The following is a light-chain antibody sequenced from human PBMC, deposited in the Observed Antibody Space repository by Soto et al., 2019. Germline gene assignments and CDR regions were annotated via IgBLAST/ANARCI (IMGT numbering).Light chain of an antibody. J-gene: IGKJ1*01. CDR3: QQYNSYSGT. CDR1: QTISSW. V-gene: IGKV1-5*03. CDR2: KAS. Sequence: DIQMTQSPSTLSGSVGDRVTITVLASQTISSWLAWYQQKPGKAPKLLIYKASTLKSGVPSRFSGSGSGTEFTLTISSLQPDDFATYYCQQYNSYSGTFGQGTKVDIK.